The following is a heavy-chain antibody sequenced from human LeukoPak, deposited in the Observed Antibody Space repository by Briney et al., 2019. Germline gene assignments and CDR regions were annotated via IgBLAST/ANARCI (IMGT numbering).Heavy chain of an antibody. CDR1: GGSISSGGYY. Sequence: PSETLSLTRTVSGGSISSGGYYWSWIRQHPGKGLEWIGYIYYSGSTYYNPSLKSRVTISVDTSKNQFSLKLSSVTAADTAVYYCARVLREVGTYYYDSSGSSFDYWGQGTLVTVSS. D-gene: IGHD3-22*01. CDR3: ARVLREVGTYYYDSSGSSFDY. V-gene: IGHV4-31*03. CDR2: IYYSGST. J-gene: IGHJ4*02.